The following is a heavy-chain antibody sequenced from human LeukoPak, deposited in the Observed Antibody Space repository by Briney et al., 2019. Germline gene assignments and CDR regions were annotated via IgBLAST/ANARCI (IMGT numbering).Heavy chain of an antibody. CDR2: INPDGDNT. V-gene: IGHV1-46*01. J-gene: IGHJ3*02. Sequence: GASVKVSCKAPGYTFTSHYIHWVRQAPGQGLEWMGIINPDGDNTNYAQRFQGRVIMTRDTSTSTVYMELSSLRSEDTAVYYCARVKYTYGSPGAFDIWGQGTMVTVSS. CDR1: GYTFTSHY. CDR3: ARVKYTYGSPGAFDI. D-gene: IGHD2-2*02.